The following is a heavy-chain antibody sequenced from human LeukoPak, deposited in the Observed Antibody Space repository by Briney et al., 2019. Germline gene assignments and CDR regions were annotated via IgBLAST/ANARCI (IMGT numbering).Heavy chain of an antibody. CDR2: IYYSGST. V-gene: IGHV4-59*01. CDR3: ARVGWLRPRANYYYYYMDV. Sequence: SETLSLTCTVSGGSISSYYWSWLRQPPGKGLEWIGYIYYSGSTNYNPSLKSRVTISVDTSKNQFSLKLSSVTAADTAVYYCARVGWLRPRANYYYYYMDVRGKGTTVTVSS. D-gene: IGHD5-12*01. J-gene: IGHJ6*03. CDR1: GGSISSYY.